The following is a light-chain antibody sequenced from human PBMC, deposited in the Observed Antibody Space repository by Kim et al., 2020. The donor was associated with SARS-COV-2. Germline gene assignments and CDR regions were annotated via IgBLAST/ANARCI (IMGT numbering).Light chain of an antibody. V-gene: IGLV3-19*01. CDR3: NSRDSSGSVV. Sequence: SSELTQDPAVSVALGQTVRITCQGDSLRSYYASWYQQKPGQAPVLVIYGKNNRPSGIPDRFPGSRSGNTASLTITGAPAEDEADYYCNSRDSSGSVVFGG. J-gene: IGLJ2*01. CDR2: GKN. CDR1: SLRSYY.